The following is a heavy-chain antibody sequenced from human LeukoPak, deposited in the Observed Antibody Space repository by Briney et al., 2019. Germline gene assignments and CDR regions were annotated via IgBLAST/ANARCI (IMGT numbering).Heavy chain of an antibody. CDR1: GFTFSSYA. V-gene: IGHV3-30*04. J-gene: IGHJ4*02. Sequence: GRSLRLSCAASGFTFSSYAMHWVRQAPGKGLEWVAVISYDGSNKYYADSVKGRFTISRDNSKNTLYLQMNSLRAEDTAVYSCARDGRYDYVWGSYRSAFYYFDYWGQGTLVTVSS. CDR3: ARDGRYDYVWGSYRSAFYYFDY. CDR2: ISYDGSNK. D-gene: IGHD3-16*02.